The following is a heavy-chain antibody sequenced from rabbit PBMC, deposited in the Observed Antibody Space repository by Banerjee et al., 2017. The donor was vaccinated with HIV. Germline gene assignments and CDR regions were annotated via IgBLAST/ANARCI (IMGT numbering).Heavy chain of an antibody. CDR2: IYTSIRST. J-gene: IGHJ4*01. Sequence: QSLLEESGGGLVQPEGSLTLTCTASGFDLSSYYDMCWVRQAPGKGLELIACIYTSIRSTWYASWAKGRFTISKTSSTTVTLQMTSLTAADTATYFCARGVTMTMVTFNLWGQGTLVTVS. V-gene: IGHV1S45*01. D-gene: IGHD2-1*01. CDR1: GFDLSSYYD. CDR3: ARGVTMTMVTFNL.